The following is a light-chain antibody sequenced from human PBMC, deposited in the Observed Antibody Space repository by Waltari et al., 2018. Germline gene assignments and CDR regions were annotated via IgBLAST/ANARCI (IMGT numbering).Light chain of an antibody. Sequence: QSALTQPASVSGSPGQSITISCTGTSSDVGGYNYVTWYHQHPGKGPKLMIYEVSNRPSWVSNRFSGSKSGNTASLTISGIQAEDEADYYCSSYTSSSHVVFGGGTKLTVL. J-gene: IGLJ2*01. CDR1: SSDVGGYNY. CDR3: SSYTSSSHVV. CDR2: EVS. V-gene: IGLV2-14*01.